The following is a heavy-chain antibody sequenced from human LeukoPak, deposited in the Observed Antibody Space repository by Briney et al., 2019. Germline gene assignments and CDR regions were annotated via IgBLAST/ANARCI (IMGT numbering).Heavy chain of an antibody. CDR3: AKRRGTYYDFWSGYGAFDI. J-gene: IGHJ3*02. D-gene: IGHD3-3*01. V-gene: IGHV3-30*04. CDR2: MSYDGGNE. CDR1: GFTFSSYA. Sequence: GGSLRLSCAASGFTFSSYAMHWVRQAPGKGLEWVAVMSYDGGNEYHADSVKGRFTISRDNSKNTLYLQMNSLRAEDTAVYYCAKRRGTYYDFWSGYGAFDIWGQGTMVTVSS.